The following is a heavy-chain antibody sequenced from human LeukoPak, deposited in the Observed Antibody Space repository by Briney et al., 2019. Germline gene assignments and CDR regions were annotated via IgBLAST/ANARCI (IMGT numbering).Heavy chain of an antibody. CDR3: ARQSGSTDAFDI. D-gene: IGHD3-10*01. CDR2: IYYSGST. Sequence: PSETLSLTCTVSGGSISSSSYYWGWIRQPPGKGLEWIGSIYYSGSTYYNPSLKSRVTISVDTSKNQFSLKLSSVTAADTAVYYCARQSGSTDAFDIWGQGTMVTVSS. CDR1: GGSISSSSYY. J-gene: IGHJ3*02. V-gene: IGHV4-39*01.